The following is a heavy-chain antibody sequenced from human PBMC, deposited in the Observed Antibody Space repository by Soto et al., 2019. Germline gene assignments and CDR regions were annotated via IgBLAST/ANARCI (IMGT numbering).Heavy chain of an antibody. D-gene: IGHD3-22*01. CDR3: ARGITMIVVAQTSGMDV. V-gene: IGHV5-10-1*01. CDR1: GYSFTSYW. J-gene: IGHJ6*02. Sequence: PGESLKISCNGSGYSFTSYWISWVRQMPGKGLEWMGRIDPSDSYTNYSPSFQGHVTISADKSISTAYLQWSSLKASDTAMYYCARGITMIVVAQTSGMDVWGQGTTVTSP. CDR2: IDPSDSYT.